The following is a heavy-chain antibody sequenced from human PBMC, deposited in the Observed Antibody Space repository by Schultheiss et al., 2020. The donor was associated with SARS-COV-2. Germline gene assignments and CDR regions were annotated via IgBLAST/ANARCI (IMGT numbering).Heavy chain of an antibody. Sequence: ASVKVSCKASGYTFTSYDINWVRQATGQGLEWMGWMNPNSGNTGYAQKFQGRVTMTRDTSTSTVYMELSSLRSEDTAVYYCARDPIAVAAPFDYWGQGTLVTVSS. J-gene: IGHJ4*02. CDR2: MNPNSGNT. D-gene: IGHD6-19*01. V-gene: IGHV1-8*01. CDR1: GYTFTSYD. CDR3: ARDPIAVAAPFDY.